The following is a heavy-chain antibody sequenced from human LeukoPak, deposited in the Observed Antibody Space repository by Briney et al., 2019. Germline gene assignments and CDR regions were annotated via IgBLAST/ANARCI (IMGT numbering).Heavy chain of an antibody. CDR1: GDSIDSVSYY. CDR3: ARVVVAATFYYYYMDV. CDR2: IDYSGRT. V-gene: IGHV4-39*07. Sequence: SETLSLTCSVSGDSIDSVSYYWGWIRQAPGKGPDWIASIDYSGRTFYNPSLKSRVTISVDTSKNQFSLKLSSVTAADTAVYYCARVVVAATFYYYYMDVWGKGTTATVSS. J-gene: IGHJ6*03. D-gene: IGHD2-15*01.